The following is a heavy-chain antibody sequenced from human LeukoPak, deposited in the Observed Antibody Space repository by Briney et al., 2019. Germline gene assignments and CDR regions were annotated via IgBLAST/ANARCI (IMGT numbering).Heavy chain of an antibody. CDR2: ISYSGST. Sequence: SETLSLTCTVSGASISNFYWSWIRQPPGKGLEWIGDISYSGSTNYNPSLKSRVTMSVDTSKNQFSLKLRSVTAADTAVYYCARLHCSSPSCHRNWFDPWGQGTLVTVPS. J-gene: IGHJ5*02. CDR1: GASISNFY. V-gene: IGHV4-59*01. D-gene: IGHD2-2*01. CDR3: ARLHCSSPSCHRNWFDP.